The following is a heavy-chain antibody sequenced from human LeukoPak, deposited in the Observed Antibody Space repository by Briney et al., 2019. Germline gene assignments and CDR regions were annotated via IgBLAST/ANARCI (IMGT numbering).Heavy chain of an antibody. D-gene: IGHD4-17*01. CDR2: INSDRSST. Sequence: GGSLRLSCAASGFTFSSYWMHWVRQAPGKGLVWVSRINSDRSSTSYADSVKGRFTISRDNAKNTLYLQMNSLRAEDTAVYYCARGDYGDYSLYFQHWGQGTLVTVSS. J-gene: IGHJ1*01. V-gene: IGHV3-74*01. CDR3: ARGDYGDYSLYFQH. CDR1: GFTFSSYW.